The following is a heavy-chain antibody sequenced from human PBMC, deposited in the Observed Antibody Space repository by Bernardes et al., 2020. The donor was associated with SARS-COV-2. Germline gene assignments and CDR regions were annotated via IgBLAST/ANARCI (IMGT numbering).Heavy chain of an antibody. Sequence: GGSLRLSCAASGFTFSSYAMHWVRQAPGKGLEWVAVISYDGSNKYYADSVKGRFTISRDNSKNTLYLQMNSLRAEDTAVYYCARGSGTEMATSLSDSDYWGQGTLVTVSS. CDR2: ISYDGSNK. V-gene: IGHV3-30-3*01. CDR3: ARGSGTEMATSLSDSDY. D-gene: IGHD5-12*01. CDR1: GFTFSSYA. J-gene: IGHJ4*02.